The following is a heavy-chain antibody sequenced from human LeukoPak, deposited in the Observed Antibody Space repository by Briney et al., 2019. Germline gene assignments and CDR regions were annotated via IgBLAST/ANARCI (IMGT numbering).Heavy chain of an antibody. CDR1: GFTFSSYN. V-gene: IGHV3-48*01. Sequence: PGGSLRLSCAASGFTFSSYNMNWVRQAPGKGLEWVSYISSSSSTIYYADSVKGRFTISRDNAKNSLYLQMNSLRAEDTAVYYCARDLAMEYFDYWGQGTLVTVSS. D-gene: IGHD5-18*01. CDR2: ISSSSSTI. J-gene: IGHJ4*02. CDR3: ARDLAMEYFDY.